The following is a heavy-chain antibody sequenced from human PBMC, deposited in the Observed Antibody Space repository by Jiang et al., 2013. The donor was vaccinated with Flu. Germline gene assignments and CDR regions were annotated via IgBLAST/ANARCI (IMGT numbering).Heavy chain of an antibody. Sequence: LQLLESGGGVVQPGRSLRLSCAASGFAFSTYAMHWVRQSPGKGLEWVAFTWFDGSNNHYGDSVRGRFTISRDNSKNTVYLQMNSLRAEDTALYYCAGDPPSSGFAFYVWGQGTMVTVSS. J-gene: IGHJ3*01. V-gene: IGHV3-33*01. CDR3: AGDPPSSGFAFYV. D-gene: IGHD3-22*01. CDR1: GFAFSTYA. CDR2: TWFDGSNN.